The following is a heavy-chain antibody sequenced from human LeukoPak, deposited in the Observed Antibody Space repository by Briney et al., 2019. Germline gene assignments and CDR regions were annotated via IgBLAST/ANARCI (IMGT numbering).Heavy chain of an antibody. D-gene: IGHD3-16*02. Sequence: SETLSLTCTVSGYSISSGYYWAWLRQSPGKGLEWIGNAYHDGRTYYNPSLKSRVTISVDTSKNQFSLKLSSVTAADTAVYYCARQYYDYVWGSYRPHRAAYYFDYWGQGTLVTVSS. CDR2: AYHDGRT. J-gene: IGHJ4*02. CDR1: GYSISSGYY. CDR3: ARQYYDYVWGSYRPHRAAYYFDY. V-gene: IGHV4-38-2*02.